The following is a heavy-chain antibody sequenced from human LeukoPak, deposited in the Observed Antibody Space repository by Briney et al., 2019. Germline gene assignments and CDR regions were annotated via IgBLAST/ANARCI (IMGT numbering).Heavy chain of an antibody. V-gene: IGHV4-39*01. CDR2: IYYSGST. D-gene: IGHD5-24*01. J-gene: IGHJ4*02. CDR1: GGSISSSSYF. CDR3: ARHEMATINVDY. Sequence: SETLSLTCTVSGGSISSSSYFWGWIRKPPGKGLEWIGSIYYSGSTYYNPSLKSRVTISVDTSKNQFSLKLSSVTAADTAAFYCARHEMATINVDYWGQGTLVTVSS.